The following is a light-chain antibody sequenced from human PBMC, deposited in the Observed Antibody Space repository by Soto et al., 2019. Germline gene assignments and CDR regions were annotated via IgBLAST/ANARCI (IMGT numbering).Light chain of an antibody. CDR3: QQYNSFLT. CDR2: KAS. CDR1: QSISSW. V-gene: IGKV1-5*03. J-gene: IGKJ4*01. Sequence: DIPMTQSPSTLSASVGDRVTITCRASQSISSWLAWYQQKPGKAPTLLIYKASSLESGVPSRFSGSGSGTEFTLTISSLQPDDFATYYCQQYNSFLTFGGGTKVEIK.